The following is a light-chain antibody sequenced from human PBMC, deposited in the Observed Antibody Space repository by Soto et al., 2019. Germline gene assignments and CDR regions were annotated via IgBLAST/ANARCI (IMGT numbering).Light chain of an antibody. CDR3: QQSYSTPIT. CDR1: QTISNY. V-gene: IGKV1-39*01. CDR2: AAS. Sequence: DLQMTQSASSLAASLGGMVTITCRASQTISNYLSCYQQKAGRAPELLVYAASKLQSGVPSRFTGSASGTHFTLTISGLEPADFATYFCQQSYSTPITFGQGTRLENK. J-gene: IGKJ5*01.